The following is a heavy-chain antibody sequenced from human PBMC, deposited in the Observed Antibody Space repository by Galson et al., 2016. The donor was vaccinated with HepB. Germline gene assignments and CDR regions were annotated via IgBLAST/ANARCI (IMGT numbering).Heavy chain of an antibody. CDR2: IRSKTNGGTT. V-gene: IGHV3-49*03. CDR3: ARGTPDYRPYYFDY. Sequence: SLRLSCATSGFTFGDYAMSWLRQAPGKGLEWVGFIRSKTNGGTTEYAASVKARFTIPRDDSKSFAYLQMSSLNTGDTAVYYCARGTPDYRPYYFDYWGQGTLVTVSS. J-gene: IGHJ4*02. CDR1: GFTFGDYA. D-gene: IGHD4-11*01.